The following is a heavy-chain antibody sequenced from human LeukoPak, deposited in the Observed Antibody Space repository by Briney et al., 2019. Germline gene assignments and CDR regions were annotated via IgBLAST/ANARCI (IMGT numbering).Heavy chain of an antibody. Sequence: ASVKVSCKASGYTFTSYYMHWVRQAPGQGLEWMGIINPSGGSTSYAQKFQGRVTMTRDMSTSTVYMELSSLRSEDTAVYYCAREERSSSWYNWFDPWGQGTLVTVSS. V-gene: IGHV1-46*01. CDR2: INPSGGST. D-gene: IGHD6-13*01. CDR3: AREERSSSWYNWFDP. CDR1: GYTFTSYY. J-gene: IGHJ5*02.